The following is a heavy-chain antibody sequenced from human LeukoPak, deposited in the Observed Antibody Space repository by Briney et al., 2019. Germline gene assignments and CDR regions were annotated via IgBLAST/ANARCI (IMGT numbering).Heavy chain of an antibody. V-gene: IGHV4-59*11. CDR1: ADSILSHY. CDR3: ARAIGWYPYYFDS. CDR2: VHHSGNT. D-gene: IGHD6-19*01. Sequence: SETLPLTCTVSADSILSHYWTWLRQAPGTGLEWIGNVHHSGNTNLNPSLKSRVTISLGMSRKQFSLKVTSMTAADTAVYYCARAIGWYPYYFDSWGQGTLVTVSS. J-gene: IGHJ4*02.